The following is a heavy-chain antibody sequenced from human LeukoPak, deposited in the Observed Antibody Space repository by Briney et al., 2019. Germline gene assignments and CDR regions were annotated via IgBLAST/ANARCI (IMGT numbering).Heavy chain of an antibody. CDR3: ATDGIAAAGQYNWFDP. CDR1: GYTLTELS. D-gene: IGHD6-13*01. J-gene: IGHJ5*02. V-gene: IGHV1-24*01. Sequence: GASVKVSCKVSGYTLTELSMHWVRQAPGKGLEWMGGFDPEDGETIYAQKFQGRVTMTEDTSTDTAYMELSSLRSEDTAVYYCATDGIAAAGQYNWFDPWGQGTLVTVSS. CDR2: FDPEDGET.